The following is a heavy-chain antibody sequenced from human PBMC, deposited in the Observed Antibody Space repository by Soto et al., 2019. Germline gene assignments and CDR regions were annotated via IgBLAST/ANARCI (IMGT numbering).Heavy chain of an antibody. CDR3: ANRGYSSSWYMWFDP. D-gene: IGHD6-13*01. Sequence: PGGSLRLSCAASGFTFSSYAMSWVRQAPGKGLEWVSAISGSGGSTYYADSVKGRFTISRDNSKNTLYLQMNSLRAEDTAVYYCANRGYSSSWYMWFDPWGQGTLVTVSS. V-gene: IGHV3-23*01. J-gene: IGHJ5*02. CDR2: ISGSGGST. CDR1: GFTFSSYA.